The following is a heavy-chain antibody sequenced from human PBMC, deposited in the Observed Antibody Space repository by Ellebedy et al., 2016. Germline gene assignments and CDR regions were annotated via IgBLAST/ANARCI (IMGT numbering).Heavy chain of an antibody. CDR2: ISTSGTAI. J-gene: IGHJ3*02. Sequence: GESLKISCAASGFTFTSYSMNWVRQAPGKGLEWVSHISTSGTAIYNDDSVKGRFTVSRDPAKNSLYLHMNSLRAKDTAVYYCVRDVDAPMVSWLGPFDIWGRGTMVTVSS. CDR3: VRDVDAPMVSWLGPFDI. D-gene: IGHD3-10*01. V-gene: IGHV3-48*04. CDR1: GFTFTSYS.